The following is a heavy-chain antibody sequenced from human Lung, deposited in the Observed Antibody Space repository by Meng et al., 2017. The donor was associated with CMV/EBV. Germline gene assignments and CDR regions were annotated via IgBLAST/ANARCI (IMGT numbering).Heavy chain of an antibody. CDR1: GFMFSSYA. J-gene: IGHJ4*02. CDR2: ISDDGNYK. V-gene: IGHV3-30-3*01. CDR3: ARGGVLLVYVIGDY. Sequence: GGSXRLSCAASGFMFSSYAMHWVRQAPGKGLEWVAVISDDGNYKYYTDSVKGRFTISRDNSKNTLYLQMNSLRAEDTAVYYCARGGVLLVYVIGDYWGQGXLVTVSS. D-gene: IGHD2-8*01.